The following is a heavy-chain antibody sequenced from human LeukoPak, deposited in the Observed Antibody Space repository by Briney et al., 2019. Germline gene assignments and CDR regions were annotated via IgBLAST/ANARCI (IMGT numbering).Heavy chain of an antibody. CDR3: VKDGGYSGYETFGY. V-gene: IGHV3-64D*06. CDR2: ISSNGGST. J-gene: IGHJ4*02. CDR1: GFTLRRYA. Sequence: GGSLRLSCSAPGFTLRRYAMHWVRQAPGKGLEYVSAISSNGGSTYYSDSVKGRFTISRDNSKNTLYLQMSSLRAEDTAVYYCVKDGGYSGYETFGYWGQGTLVTVSS. D-gene: IGHD5-12*01.